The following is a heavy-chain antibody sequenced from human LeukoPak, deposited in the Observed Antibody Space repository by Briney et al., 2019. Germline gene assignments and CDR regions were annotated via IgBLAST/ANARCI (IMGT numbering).Heavy chain of an antibody. J-gene: IGHJ4*02. D-gene: IGHD2-15*01. CDR2: IYYSGSA. CDR3: ARNRYCSGGSCLLDY. Sequence: TETLSLTCTVSGGSISSYYWSWIRQPPGKVLEWIGYIYYSGSANYNPSLRSRVTISVDTSKNQFSLKLSSVTAADTAVYYCARNRYCSGGSCLLDYWGQGTLVTVSS. V-gene: IGHV4-59*01. CDR1: GGSISSYY.